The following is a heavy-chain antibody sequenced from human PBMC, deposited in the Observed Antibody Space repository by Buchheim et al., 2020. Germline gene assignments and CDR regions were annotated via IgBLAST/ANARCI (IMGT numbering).Heavy chain of an antibody. D-gene: IGHD3-3*01. Sequence: QVQLQQWGAGLLKPSETLSLTCAVYGGSFSGYYWSWIRQPPGKGLEWIGEINHSGSTTYNPSLKSRVTISVDTSKNQFSLKLSSVTAADTAVYYCARKARYYDFWSGYYYFDYWGQGTL. V-gene: IGHV4-34*01. J-gene: IGHJ4*02. CDR1: GGSFSGYY. CDR3: ARKARYYDFWSGYYYFDY. CDR2: INHSGST.